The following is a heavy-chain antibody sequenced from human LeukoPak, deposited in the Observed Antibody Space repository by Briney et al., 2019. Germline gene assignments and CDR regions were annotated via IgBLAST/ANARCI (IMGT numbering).Heavy chain of an antibody. CDR3: ARDGVAVAGRVGYYMDV. D-gene: IGHD6-19*01. CDR1: GFTLSSYS. CDR2: ISSSSTYI. V-gene: IGHV3-21*01. J-gene: IGHJ6*03. Sequence: GGSLRLSCAASGFTLSSYSMNWVRQAPGKGLEWVSSISSSSTYIYYADSVKGRFTISRDNAKNSLYLQMNSLRAEDTAVYYCARDGVAVAGRVGYYMDVWGKGTTVTVSS.